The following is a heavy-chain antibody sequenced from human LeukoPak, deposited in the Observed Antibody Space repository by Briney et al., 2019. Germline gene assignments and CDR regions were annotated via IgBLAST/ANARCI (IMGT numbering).Heavy chain of an antibody. J-gene: IGHJ4*02. Sequence: ASMKVSCKASGYTFTGYYMHWVRQAPGQGLEWMGWINPNSGGTNYAQKFQGRVTMTRDTSISTAYMELSRLRSDDTAVYYCARDEGAPRSLYYFDYWGQGTLVTVSS. CDR2: INPNSGGT. CDR3: ARDEGAPRSLYYFDY. D-gene: IGHD1-26*01. V-gene: IGHV1-2*02. CDR1: GYTFTGYY.